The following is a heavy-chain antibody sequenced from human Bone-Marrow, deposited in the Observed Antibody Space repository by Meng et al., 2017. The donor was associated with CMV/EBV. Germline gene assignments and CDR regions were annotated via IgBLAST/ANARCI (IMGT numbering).Heavy chain of an antibody. J-gene: IGHJ6*02. Sequence: GSLRLSCTVSGGSISSYYWSWIRQPPGKGLEWIGYIYYSGSTNYNPSLKSRVTISVDTSKNQFSLKLSSVTAADTAVYYCARGPRIDNVTPPPLYYYYGMDVWGQGTTVTVPS. CDR1: GGSISSYY. CDR3: ARGPRIDNVTPPPLYYYYGMDV. D-gene: IGHD1-26*01. V-gene: IGHV4-59*01. CDR2: IYYSGST.